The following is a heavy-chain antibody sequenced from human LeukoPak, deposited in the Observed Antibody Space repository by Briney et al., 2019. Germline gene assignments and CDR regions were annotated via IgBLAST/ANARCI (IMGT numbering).Heavy chain of an antibody. D-gene: IGHD2-2*01. Sequence: GGSLRLSCAASGFTFSSYSMSWVRQAPGKGLEWVSVIYSGGSTYYADSVKGRFTISRDNSKNTLYLQMNSLRAEDTAVYYCARGLGYCSSTSCYDYYYYMDVWGKGTTVTISS. CDR1: GFTFSSYS. CDR3: ARGLGYCSSTSCYDYYYYMDV. V-gene: IGHV3-53*01. CDR2: IYSGGST. J-gene: IGHJ6*03.